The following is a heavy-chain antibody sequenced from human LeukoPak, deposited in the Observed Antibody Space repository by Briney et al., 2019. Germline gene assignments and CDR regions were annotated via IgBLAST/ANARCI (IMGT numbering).Heavy chain of an antibody. D-gene: IGHD1-26*01. CDR2: INAYNGNT. CDR1: GYTFTSYG. Sequence: GASVNVSCTASGYTFTSYGISWVRQAPGQGLEWMGWINAYNGNTNYAQKLQGRVTMTTDTSTSTAYMELRSLRADDTAVYYCARGPVSGSYVYWGQGTLVTVSS. J-gene: IGHJ4*02. CDR3: ARGPVSGSYVY. V-gene: IGHV1-18*01.